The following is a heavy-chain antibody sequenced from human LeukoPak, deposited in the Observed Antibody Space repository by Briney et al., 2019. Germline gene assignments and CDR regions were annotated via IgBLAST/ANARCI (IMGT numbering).Heavy chain of an antibody. J-gene: IGHJ4*02. V-gene: IGHV3-30*04. CDR1: GFTFSSYA. D-gene: IGHD5-12*01. CDR2: ISYDGSNK. CDR3: ARGLRMDSGYAPLTS. Sequence: PGRSLRLSCAASGFTFSSYAMHWVRQAPGKGLEWVAVISYDGSNKYYADSVKGRFTISRDNSKNTLYLQMNSLRAEDTAVYYCARGLRMDSGYAPLTSWGQGTLVTVSS.